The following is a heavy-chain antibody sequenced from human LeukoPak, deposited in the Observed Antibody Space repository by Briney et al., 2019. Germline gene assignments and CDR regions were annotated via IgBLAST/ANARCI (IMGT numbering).Heavy chain of an antibody. J-gene: IGHJ4*02. V-gene: IGHV4-61*01. D-gene: IGHD5-18*01. CDR1: GGSVSSGSYY. CDR2: IFNTGSP. CDR3: ARGARGYSYG. Sequence: SETLSLTCTVSGGSVSSGSYYWSWIRQPPGKGLEWIGYIFNTGSPNYNPSLKSRVTISVDTSKNQFSLKLSSVTAADTAVYYCARGARGYSYGWGQGILVTVSS.